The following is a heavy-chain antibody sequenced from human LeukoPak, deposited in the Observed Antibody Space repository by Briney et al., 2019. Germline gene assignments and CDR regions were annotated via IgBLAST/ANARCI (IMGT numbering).Heavy chain of an antibody. CDR1: GFTFSSYC. CDR3: AGVGPITMIVVTPYYFDY. Sequence: GVNLRLSCAASGFTFSSYCMSWVRQAPGKGLEWVANINQDGSEKYYVDSVKGRFTISRDNAKNSLYLQMNSLRAEDTAVYYCAGVGPITMIVVTPYYFDYWGQGTLVTVSS. D-gene: IGHD3-22*01. V-gene: IGHV3-7*01. CDR2: INQDGSEK. J-gene: IGHJ4*02.